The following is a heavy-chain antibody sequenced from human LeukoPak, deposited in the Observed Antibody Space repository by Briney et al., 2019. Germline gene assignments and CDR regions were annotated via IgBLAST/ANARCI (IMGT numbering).Heavy chain of an antibody. CDR3: ARDSLGMSTLDS. CDR2: IYSGGST. V-gene: IGHV3-53*01. D-gene: IGHD5/OR15-5a*01. CDR1: GFTFSNNY. Sequence: GGSLRLSCAASGFTFSNNYMSWVRQAPGKGLEWVSVIYSGGSTYYADSVKGRFTISRDSSKNTLYLQMNSLRAEDTAVYYCARDSLGMSTLDSWGQGTLVTVSS. J-gene: IGHJ4*02.